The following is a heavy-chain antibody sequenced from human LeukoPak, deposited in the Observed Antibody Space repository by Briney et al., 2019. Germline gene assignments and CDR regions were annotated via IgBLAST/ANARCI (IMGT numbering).Heavy chain of an antibody. CDR1: GYTFTSYG. J-gene: IGHJ4*02. CDR2: INPSGGST. CDR3: ARDPDRLSSGYCFDY. D-gene: IGHD3-22*01. V-gene: IGHV1-46*01. Sequence: ASVKVSCKASGYTFTSYGISWVRQAPGQGLEWMGIINPSGGSTSYAQKFQGRVTMTRDMSTSTVYMELSSLRSEDTAVYYCARDPDRLSSGYCFDYWGQGTLVTVSS.